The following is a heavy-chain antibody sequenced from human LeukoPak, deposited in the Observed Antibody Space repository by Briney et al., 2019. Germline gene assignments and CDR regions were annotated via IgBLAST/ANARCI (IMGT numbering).Heavy chain of an antibody. CDR3: AKSPLKSCSCSICFPFCY. V-gene: IGHV3-23*01. CDR2: LTDSGANT. CDR1: GFTFSSYA. J-gene: IGHJ4*02. D-gene: IGHD2-15*01. Sequence: GGSLRLSCAASGFTFSSYAMSWVRHAPGKALEWVSALTDSGANTYYAGSVKGRFTISRDNSMNTPFLQNNGLGAQDTGVFYRAKSPLKSCSCSICFPFCYRGQGTLVTVFS.